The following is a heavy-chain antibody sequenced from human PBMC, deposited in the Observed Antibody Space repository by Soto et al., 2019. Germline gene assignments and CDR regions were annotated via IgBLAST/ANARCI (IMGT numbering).Heavy chain of an antibody. CDR1: GYSFTSYW. J-gene: IGHJ6*02. CDR3: ARTYYYGSGSYYTPWGYGMDV. CDR2: IYPGDSDT. D-gene: IGHD3-10*01. Sequence: PGASLKISCKGSGYSFTSYWIGWVRQMPGKGLEWMGIIYPGDSDTRYSPSFQGQVTISADKSISTAYLQWSSLKASDTAMYYCARTYYYGSGSYYTPWGYGMDVWGQGTTVTVSS. V-gene: IGHV5-51*01.